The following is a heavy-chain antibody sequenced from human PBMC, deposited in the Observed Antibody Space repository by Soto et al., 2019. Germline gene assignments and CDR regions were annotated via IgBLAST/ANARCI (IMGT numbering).Heavy chain of an antibody. CDR3: ASMGCSGGSCYSHHYYGLDV. J-gene: IGHJ6*02. V-gene: IGHV5-51*01. CDR2: IYPGDSDT. CDR1: GYSFTSYW. D-gene: IGHD2-15*01. Sequence: HGESLKISCKGSGYSFTSYWIGWVRQMPGKGLEWMGIIYPGDSDTRYSPSFQGQVTISADKSISTAYLQWSSLKASDTAMYYCASMGCSGGSCYSHHYYGLDVWGQGTTVTVSS.